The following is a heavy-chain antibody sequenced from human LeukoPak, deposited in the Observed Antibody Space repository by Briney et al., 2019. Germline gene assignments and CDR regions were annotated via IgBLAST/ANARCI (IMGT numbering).Heavy chain of an antibody. CDR2: IIPIFGTA. D-gene: IGHD6-13*01. CDR1: GGTFSSYA. Sequence: SVKVSCKASGGTFSSYAISWVRQAPGQGLEWMGGIIPIFGTANYAQKFQGRVTITADESTSTAYMELSSLRSEDTAVYYCARGHSSSWKILGYWGQGTLVAVSS. J-gene: IGHJ4*02. V-gene: IGHV1-69*13. CDR3: ARGHSSSWKILGY.